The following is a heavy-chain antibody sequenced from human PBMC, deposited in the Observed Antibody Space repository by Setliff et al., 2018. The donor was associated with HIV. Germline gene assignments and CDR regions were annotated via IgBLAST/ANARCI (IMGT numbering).Heavy chain of an antibody. CDR3: TPLDY. J-gene: IGHJ4*02. V-gene: IGHV3-30*01. D-gene: IGHD2-15*01. Sequence: SLRLSCAASGFTFSRSAVHWVRQAPGKGLEWVAVISNDGSNKFYADSVKGRFTISRDNSKNTVYLQMNSLRTEDTALYYCTPLDYWGQGTLVTVSS. CDR1: GFTFSRSA. CDR2: ISNDGSNK.